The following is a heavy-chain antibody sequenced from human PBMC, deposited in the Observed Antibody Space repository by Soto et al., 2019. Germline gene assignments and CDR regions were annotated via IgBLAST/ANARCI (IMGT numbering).Heavy chain of an antibody. CDR1: GGSISSRSFF. CDR3: ARLYGSGYYSPDY. CDR2: IYYSRST. V-gene: IGHV4-39*01. Sequence: QVQLQESGPGLVKSAETLSLTCTVSGGSISSRSFFWGWIRQPPGRGLEWIGSIYYSRSTYYNPSLKSRVTISADTSKNQLSLQLRSVTAADTAVYYCARLYGSGYYSPDYWGQGTLVTVSS. D-gene: IGHD3-22*01. J-gene: IGHJ4*02.